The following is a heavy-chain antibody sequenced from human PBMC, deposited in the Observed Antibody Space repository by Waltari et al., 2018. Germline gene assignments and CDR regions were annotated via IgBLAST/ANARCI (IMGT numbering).Heavy chain of an antibody. V-gene: IGHV1-2*04. J-gene: IGHJ4*02. CDR3: ERGERGSSWYYDILTGYFDY. CDR2: INPNSGGT. CDR1: GYTFTGYY. Sequence: QVQLVQSGAEVKKPGASVKVSCKASGYTFTGYYMHWVRQAPGQGLEWMGWINPNSGGTNYAQKCQGWVTMTRDTSISTAYMELSRLRSDDTAVYYCERGERGSSWYYDILTGYFDYWGQGTLVTVSS. D-gene: IGHD3-9*01.